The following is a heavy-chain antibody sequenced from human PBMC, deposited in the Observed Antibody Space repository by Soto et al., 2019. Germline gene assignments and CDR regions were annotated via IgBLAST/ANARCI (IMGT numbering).Heavy chain of an antibody. V-gene: IGHV3-33*01. CDR2: IWYDGSNK. CDR3: ARNMGGRSSGSWYHFDF. D-gene: IGHD6-13*01. CDR1: GFTFSSYG. J-gene: IGHJ4*02. Sequence: GGSLRLSCAASGFTFSSYGMHWVRQAPGKGLEWVAVIWYDGSNKYYADSVKGRFTISRDNSKNTLYLQMNSLRAEDTAVYYCARNMGGRSSGSWYHFDFWGQGTLVTVSS.